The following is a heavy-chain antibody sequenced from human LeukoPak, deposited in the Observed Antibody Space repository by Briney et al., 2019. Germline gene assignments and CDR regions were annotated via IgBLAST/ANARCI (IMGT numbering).Heavy chain of an antibody. D-gene: IGHD2-15*01. V-gene: IGHV4-59*08. CDR3: ARSEYCSGGTCYRGLVDY. J-gene: IGHJ4*02. CDR2: IRYRGSS. Sequence: PSETLSLTCTVSGGSFSFYYWGWIRQPPGKGLEWIGDIRYRGSSNYNPSLKSRVTMSVDTSKNLFSLRLRSVTAADTAVYYCARSEYCSGGTCYRGLVDYWGQGTLVTVSS. CDR1: GGSFSFYY.